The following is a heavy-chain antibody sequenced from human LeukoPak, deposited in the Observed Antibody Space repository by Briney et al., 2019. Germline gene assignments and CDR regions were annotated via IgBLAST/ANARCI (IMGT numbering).Heavy chain of an antibody. Sequence: GGSLRPSRAASGVTLSSYATRWVRQAPGKGLEWGSAISGSGGSTYYADSVKGRFTLAKENSKNTLYLQMSGPGAEDTAYYYCPKKRWLTAYYFDNWGQGTLVTVSS. V-gene: IGHV3-23*01. J-gene: IGHJ4*02. CDR2: ISGSGGST. CDR3: PKKRWLTAYYFDN. CDR1: GVTLSSYA. D-gene: IGHD2-21*02.